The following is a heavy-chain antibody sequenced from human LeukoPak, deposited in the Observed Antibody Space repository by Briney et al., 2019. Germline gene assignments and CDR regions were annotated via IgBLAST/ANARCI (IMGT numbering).Heavy chain of an antibody. CDR2: INHSGST. V-gene: IGHV4-34*01. J-gene: IGHJ4*01. CDR1: GGSFSGYY. D-gene: IGHD6-13*01. CDR3: ARGRWAAY. Sequence: NASETLSLTCAVYGGSFSGYYWSWIRQPPRKGLEWIGEINHSGSTNYNPSLKSRVTMSVDTSKNQFSLKLSSVTAADTAVYYCARGRWAAYWGQGTLVTVSS.